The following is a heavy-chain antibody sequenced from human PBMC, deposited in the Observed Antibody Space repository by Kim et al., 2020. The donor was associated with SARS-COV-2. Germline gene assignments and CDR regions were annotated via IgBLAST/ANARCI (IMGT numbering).Heavy chain of an antibody. CDR1: GGTFSSYA. Sequence: SVKVSCKASGGTFSSYAISWVRQAPGQGLEWMGGIIPIFGTANYAQKFQGRVTITADESTSTAYMELSSLRSEDTAVYYCARDSSGDGYPFDYWGQGTLVTVSS. CDR2: IIPIFGTA. CDR3: ARDSSGDGYPFDY. D-gene: IGHD5-12*01. V-gene: IGHV1-69*13. J-gene: IGHJ4*02.